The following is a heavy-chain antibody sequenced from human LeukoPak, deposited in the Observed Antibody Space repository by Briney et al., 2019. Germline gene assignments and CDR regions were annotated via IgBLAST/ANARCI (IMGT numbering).Heavy chain of an antibody. Sequence: PSETLSLTCTVSGGSISSHYWSWIRQPPGKGLEWIGYISYIGSTNYSPSLKSRVTISVDTSKNQFSLRLSSVTAADTAIYYCAGDQLAINAFDIWGQGTMVTVSS. J-gene: IGHJ3*02. CDR3: AGDQLAINAFDI. D-gene: IGHD1-1*01. CDR2: ISYIGST. CDR1: GGSISSHY. V-gene: IGHV4-59*11.